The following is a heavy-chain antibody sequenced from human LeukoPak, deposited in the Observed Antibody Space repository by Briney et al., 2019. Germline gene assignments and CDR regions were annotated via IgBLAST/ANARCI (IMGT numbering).Heavy chain of an antibody. CDR3: ARDERGYSGYAEFDY. D-gene: IGHD5-12*01. V-gene: IGHV1-2*02. J-gene: IGHJ4*02. Sequence: ASVKVSCKASGYTFTGYHMHWVRQAPGQGLEWMGWINPNSGGTNYAQKFQGRVTMTRDTSISTAYMELSSLRSEDTAVYYCARDERGYSGYAEFDYWGQGTLVTVSS. CDR2: INPNSGGT. CDR1: GYTFTGYH.